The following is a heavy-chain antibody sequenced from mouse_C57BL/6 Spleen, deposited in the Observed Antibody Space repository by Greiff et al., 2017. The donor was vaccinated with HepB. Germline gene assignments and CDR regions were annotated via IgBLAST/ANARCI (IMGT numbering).Heavy chain of an antibody. Sequence: QVHVKQPGTELVKPGASVKLSCKASGYTFTSYWMHWVKQRPGQGLEWIGNINPSNGGTNDNEKFKSKATLTVDKSSSTAYMQLSSLTSEDSAVYYWARGGSIPWYFDVWGTGTTVTVSS. J-gene: IGHJ1*03. CDR2: INPSNGGT. CDR3: ARGGSIPWYFDV. D-gene: IGHD1-1*01. V-gene: IGHV1-53*01. CDR1: GYTFTSYW.